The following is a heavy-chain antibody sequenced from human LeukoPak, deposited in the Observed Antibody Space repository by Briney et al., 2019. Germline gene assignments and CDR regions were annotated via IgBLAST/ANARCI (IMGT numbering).Heavy chain of an antibody. J-gene: IGHJ4*02. CDR3: AGYRAHYYDSSY. V-gene: IGHV3-53*01. Sequence: PGGSLRLSCAASEFTVSRNYMTWVRQAPGKGLEWVSILYSGGTTYYADSVKGRFTISRDNSKNTLFLQMNSLRVEDTAVYYCAGYRAHYYDSSYWGQGTLVTVSS. CDR2: LYSGGTT. D-gene: IGHD3-22*01. CDR1: EFTVSRNY.